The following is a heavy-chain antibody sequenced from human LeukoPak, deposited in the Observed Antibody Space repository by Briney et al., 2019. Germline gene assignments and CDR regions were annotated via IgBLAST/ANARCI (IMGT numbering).Heavy chain of an antibody. D-gene: IGHD2/OR15-2a*01. CDR3: ARRAVETTFYYYYYMDV. CDR2: IYYSGST. Sequence: PSETLSLTCTVSADSISGFYWSWIRQPPGKGLEWIGYIYYSGSTNYNPSLKSRVTISVDTSKNQFSLKLSSVTAADTAVYYCARRAVETTFYYYYYMDVWGKGTTVTVSS. V-gene: IGHV4-59*12. J-gene: IGHJ6*03. CDR1: ADSISGFY.